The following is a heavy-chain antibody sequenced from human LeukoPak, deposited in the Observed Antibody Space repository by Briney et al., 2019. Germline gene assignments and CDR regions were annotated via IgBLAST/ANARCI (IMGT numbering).Heavy chain of an antibody. J-gene: IGHJ3*02. V-gene: IGHV3-23*01. CDR3: ANAGMIIMIAYDVFDI. CDR2: ISGSGGST. D-gene: IGHD3-22*01. CDR1: GFTFSSYA. Sequence: GGSLRLSCAASGFTFSSYAMSWVRQAPGKGLEWVSAISGSGGSTYYADSVKGRVTISRDNSKNTLYLQMNSLRAEDTAVYYCANAGMIIMIAYDVFDIGGKGTMVTVSS.